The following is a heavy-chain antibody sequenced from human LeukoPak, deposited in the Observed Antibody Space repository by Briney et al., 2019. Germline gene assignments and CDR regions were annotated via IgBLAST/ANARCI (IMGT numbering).Heavy chain of an antibody. CDR3: ARDQYYDFWSGNNWFDP. Sequence: GASVKVSYKASGYTFTGYYMHWVRQAPGQGLEWMGWINPNSGGTNYAQKFQGRVTMTRDTSISTAYMELSRLRSDDTAVYYCARDQYYDFWSGNNWFDPWGQGTLVTVSS. J-gene: IGHJ5*02. V-gene: IGHV1-2*02. D-gene: IGHD3-3*01. CDR2: INPNSGGT. CDR1: GYTFTGYY.